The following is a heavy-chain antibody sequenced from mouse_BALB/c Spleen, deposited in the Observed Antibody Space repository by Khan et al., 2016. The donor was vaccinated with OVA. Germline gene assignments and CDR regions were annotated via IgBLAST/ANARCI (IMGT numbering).Heavy chain of an antibody. Sequence: QIQLVQSGPELVKPGASVKISCKASGYTFTDYHINWVKQKPGQGLEWIGWIYPGSANAKYNERFKGKATLTVDTSSSTAFMHLSSLTSEDTAVYFWAARFDYWGQGTTLTVSS. J-gene: IGHJ2*01. V-gene: IGHV1-84*02. CDR2: IYPGSANA. CDR3: AARFDY. CDR1: GYTFTDYH.